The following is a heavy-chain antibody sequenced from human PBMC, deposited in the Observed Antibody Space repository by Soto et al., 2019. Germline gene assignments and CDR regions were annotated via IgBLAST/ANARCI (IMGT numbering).Heavy chain of an antibody. D-gene: IGHD6-13*01. Sequence: GESLKISCKGSGYSFTSYWIGWVRQMPGKGLEWMGIIYPGDSDTRYSPSFQGQVTISADKSISTAYLQWSSLKASDTAMYYVAKLIAAAGYGMDGWGQGKTVTV. CDR3: AKLIAAAGYGMDG. V-gene: IGHV5-51*01. CDR2: IYPGDSDT. CDR1: GYSFTSYW. J-gene: IGHJ6*02.